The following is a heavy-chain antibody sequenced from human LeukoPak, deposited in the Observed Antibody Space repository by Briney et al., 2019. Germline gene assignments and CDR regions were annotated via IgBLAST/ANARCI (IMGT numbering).Heavy chain of an antibody. D-gene: IGHD3-16*01. J-gene: IGHJ5*02. CDR3: ARNGGKGRNWFDP. Sequence: PETPSHTSTVPVDSLTMNYSSCVPQPSRERRGRGGYIYYRGSTKYSPFLKSRVNISEDTSKKQFSLKLSSVAAADTAVYYCARNGGKGRNWFDPWGQGTMVSVSS. V-gene: IGHV4-59*01. CDR1: VDSLTMNY. CDR2: IYYRGST.